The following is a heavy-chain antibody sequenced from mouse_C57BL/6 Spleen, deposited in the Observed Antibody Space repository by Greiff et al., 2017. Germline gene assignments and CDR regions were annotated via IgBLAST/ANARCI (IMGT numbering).Heavy chain of an antibody. D-gene: IGHD2-12*01. CDR3: ARDNSYDTYYYAMDY. CDR2: INPNNGGT. Sequence: EVQLQQSGPELVKPGASVKISCKASGYTFTDYYMNWVKQSHGKSLEWIGDINPNNGGTSYNQKFKGKATLTVDKSSSTAYMELRSLTSEDSAVXYCARDNSYDTYYYAMDYWGQGTSVTVSS. V-gene: IGHV1-26*01. J-gene: IGHJ4*01. CDR1: GYTFTDYY.